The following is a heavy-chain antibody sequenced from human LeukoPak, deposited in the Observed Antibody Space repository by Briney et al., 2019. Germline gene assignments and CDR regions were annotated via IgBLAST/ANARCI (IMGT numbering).Heavy chain of an antibody. D-gene: IGHD5-12*01. V-gene: IGHV3-11*06. CDR3: ARGGDIGTNWFDP. Sequence: RGSLRLSCAASGFTFSDYYMSWIRQAPGKGLEWISHISSNGSYTNYADSVKGRFTISRDNAKNSLYLQMNSLRAEDTAVYYCARGGDIGTNWFDPWGQGTLVTVSS. CDR1: GFTFSDYY. J-gene: IGHJ5*02. CDR2: ISSNGSYT.